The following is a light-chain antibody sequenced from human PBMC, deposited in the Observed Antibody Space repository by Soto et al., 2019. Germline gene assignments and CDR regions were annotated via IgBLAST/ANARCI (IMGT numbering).Light chain of an antibody. Sequence: VRMTHSPSSLSASFGDTITITFRSSRTINTYLNWFQQKPGEPPRLLIYGASTLHDGVPSRFSGSGSGADFTLTISRLEPEDFAVYYCQQFSSYPLTFGGGTKVDIK. CDR3: QQFSSYPLT. V-gene: IGKV1-39*01. J-gene: IGKJ4*01. CDR1: RTINTY. CDR2: GAS.